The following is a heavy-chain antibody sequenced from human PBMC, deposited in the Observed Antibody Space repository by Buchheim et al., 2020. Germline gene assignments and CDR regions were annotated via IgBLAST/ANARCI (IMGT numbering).Heavy chain of an antibody. J-gene: IGHJ6*03. Sequence: EVQLLESGGGLVQPGGSLRLSCAASGFTFSSYAVSWVRQAPGKGLEWVSAISGSGGSTYYADSVKGRFTLSRDHSKNTLYLQMNSLRAEDTAVYYCAKIDDFWSGYYYYYYMDVWGKGTT. CDR2: ISGSGGST. D-gene: IGHD3-3*01. V-gene: IGHV3-23*01. CDR1: GFTFSSYA. CDR3: AKIDDFWSGYYYYYYMDV.